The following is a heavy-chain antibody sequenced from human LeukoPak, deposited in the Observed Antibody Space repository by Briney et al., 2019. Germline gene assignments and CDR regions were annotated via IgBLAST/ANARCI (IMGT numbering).Heavy chain of an antibody. J-gene: IGHJ4*02. CDR3: ARYVVSGAGKYYFDY. CDR2: INYGGTI. CDR1: GGSISSNNYY. D-gene: IGHD3-10*01. Sequence: PSETLSLTCTVSGGSISSNNYYWSWIRQPPGREMEWIASINYGGTIYYNPSLKSRVTISVDTSKNQFSLRLSSVTAADTALYLCARYVVSGAGKYYFDYWGQGSLVTVSS. V-gene: IGHV4-39*01.